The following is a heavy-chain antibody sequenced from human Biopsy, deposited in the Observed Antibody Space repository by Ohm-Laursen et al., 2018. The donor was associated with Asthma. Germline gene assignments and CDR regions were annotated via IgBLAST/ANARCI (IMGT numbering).Heavy chain of an antibody. V-gene: IGHV3-30-3*01. CDR1: GFTFSDYD. J-gene: IGHJ4*02. CDR2: ISYDGTNK. CDR3: ARAISSSWWAVEY. Sequence: SLRLSCTAPGFTFSDYDMHWVRQAPGKGLGWVAVISYDGTNKDYADSVKGRFTFSRDNSKNTLYLQMNSLRAEDTAVYYCARAISSSWWAVEYWGQGTLVTVSS. D-gene: IGHD6-6*01.